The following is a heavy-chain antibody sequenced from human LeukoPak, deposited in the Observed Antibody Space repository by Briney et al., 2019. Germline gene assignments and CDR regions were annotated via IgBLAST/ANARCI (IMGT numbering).Heavy chain of an antibody. CDR1: GGSISSYY. CDR2: IYYSGST. CDR3: ARVPVGGMDV. V-gene: IGHV4-59*01. Sequence: SETLSLTCTVSGGSISSYYWSWIRQPPGKGLEWIGYIYYSGSTNYNPSLKSRVTISVDTSKNQFSLKLGSVTAADTAVYYCARVPVGGMDVWGKGTTVTGSS. J-gene: IGHJ6*04.